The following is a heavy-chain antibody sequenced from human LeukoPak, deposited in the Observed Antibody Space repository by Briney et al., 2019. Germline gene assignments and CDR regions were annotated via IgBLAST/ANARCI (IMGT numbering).Heavy chain of an antibody. D-gene: IGHD3-10*01. V-gene: IGHV3-21*01. CDR3: ARDIPMVRGRTLNWFDP. CDR1: GFTFSTYS. J-gene: IGHJ5*02. Sequence: PGGSLRLSCAASGFTFSTYSMNWVRQAPGKGLEWVSFISSSSSYIYYADSVKGRFTISRDNAKNSLYLQLNSLRAEDTAVYYCARDIPMVRGRTLNWFDPWGQGTLVTVSS. CDR2: ISSSSSYI.